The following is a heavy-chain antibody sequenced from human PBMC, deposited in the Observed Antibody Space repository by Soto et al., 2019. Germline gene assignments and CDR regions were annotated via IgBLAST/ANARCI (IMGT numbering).Heavy chain of an antibody. V-gene: IGHV4-31*03. CDR1: GGSISSGGYY. J-gene: IGHJ6*03. Sequence: PSETLSLTCTVSGGSISSGGYYWSWIRQHPGKGLEWIGYIYYSGSTYYNPSLKSRVTISVDTSKNQFSLKLSSVTAADTAVYYCNRGVGYYYYYMDVWGKGTTVTVSS. CDR2: IYYSGST. D-gene: IGHD1-26*01. CDR3: NRGVGYYYYYMDV.